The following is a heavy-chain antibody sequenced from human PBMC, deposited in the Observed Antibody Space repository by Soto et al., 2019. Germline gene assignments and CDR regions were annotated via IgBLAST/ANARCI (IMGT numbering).Heavy chain of an antibody. CDR2: ISSSSSYI. CDR3: ARDCKDYALDY. D-gene: IGHD4-17*01. CDR1: GFTFSSYS. Sequence: EVQLVESGGGLVKPGGSLRLSCAASGFTFSSYSMNWVRQAPGKGLEWVSSISSSSSYIYYADSVNGRFTISRDNAKNSLYLQMNSLRAEDTAVYYCARDCKDYALDYWGQGTLVTGSS. V-gene: IGHV3-21*01. J-gene: IGHJ4*02.